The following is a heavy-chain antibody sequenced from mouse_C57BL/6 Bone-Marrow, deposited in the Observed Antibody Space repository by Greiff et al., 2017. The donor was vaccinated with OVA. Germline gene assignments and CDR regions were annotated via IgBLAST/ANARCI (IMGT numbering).Heavy chain of an antibody. D-gene: IGHD1-2*01. J-gene: IGHJ3*01. Sequence: VNVVESGGGLVQSGRSLRLSCATSGFTFSDFYMEWVRQAPGKGLEWIAASRNKANDYTTEYSASVKGRFIVSRDTSQSILYLQMNALRAEDTAIYYCARGHYYPFAYWGQGTLVTVSA. CDR3: ARGHYYPFAY. CDR2: SRNKANDYTT. V-gene: IGHV7-1*01. CDR1: GFTFSDFY.